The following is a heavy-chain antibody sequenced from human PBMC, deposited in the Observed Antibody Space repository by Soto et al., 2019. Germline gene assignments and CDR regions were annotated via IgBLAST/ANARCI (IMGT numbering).Heavy chain of an antibody. CDR1: GGSISSYY. Sequence: QVQLQESGPGLVKPSETLSLTCTVSGGSISSYYWSWIRQPPGKGLEWIGYIYYSGSTNYNPSLKSRVTIAVDTSKYQCSLKLSSVTAADPAVYYCAREPTSYYDSSGYYSGGAFDIWGQGTMVTVSS. CDR2: IYYSGST. V-gene: IGHV4-59*01. CDR3: AREPTSYYDSSGYYSGGAFDI. J-gene: IGHJ3*02. D-gene: IGHD3-22*01.